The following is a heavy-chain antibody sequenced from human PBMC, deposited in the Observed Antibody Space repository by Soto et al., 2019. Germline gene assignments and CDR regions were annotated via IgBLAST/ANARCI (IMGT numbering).Heavy chain of an antibody. D-gene: IGHD3-22*01. CDR1: GFTFSSYS. V-gene: IGHV3-48*01. CDR3: ARDRYYDSSGHHF. J-gene: IGHJ4*02. CDR2: ISSSSSTI. Sequence: PGGSLRLSCAASGFTFSSYSMNWVRQAPGKGLEWVSYISSSSSTIYYADSVKGRFTISRDNAKNSLYLQMNSLRAEDTAVYYCARDRYYDSSGHHFWGQGTLVTVSS.